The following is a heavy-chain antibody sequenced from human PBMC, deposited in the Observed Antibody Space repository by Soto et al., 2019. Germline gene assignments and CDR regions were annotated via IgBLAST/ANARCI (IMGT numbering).Heavy chain of an antibody. V-gene: IGHV1-18*01. CDR3: ARVRAELGYCSGGSCLPYYHGMDV. D-gene: IGHD2-15*01. CDR1: GYTFTSYG. CDR2: IGTFNGDT. J-gene: IGHJ6*02. Sequence: QVQLVQSGAEVKKPGASVKVSCKASGYTFTSYGISWVRQAPGQGLGWMGWIGTFNGDTNYAQQFQGRVTMTTDTTTNPVYMELRSLRSDDTAVYYCARVRAELGYCSGGSCLPYYHGMDVWGQGTTVTVSS.